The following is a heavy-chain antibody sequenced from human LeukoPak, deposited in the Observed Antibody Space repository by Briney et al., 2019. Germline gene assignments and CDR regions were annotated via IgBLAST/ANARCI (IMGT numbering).Heavy chain of an antibody. J-gene: IGHJ4*02. V-gene: IGHV3-7*01. CDR1: GFTFSSYW. CDR2: MKQDGSEK. D-gene: IGHD5-18*01. Sequence: GGSLRLSCAASGFTFSSYWMSWVRQAPGKGLEWVANMKQDGSEKYYVDSVKGRFTISRDNAKNSLYLQMNSLRAEDTAVYYCARALRGYSYGYSSDYWGQGTLVTVSS. CDR3: ARALRGYSYGYSSDY.